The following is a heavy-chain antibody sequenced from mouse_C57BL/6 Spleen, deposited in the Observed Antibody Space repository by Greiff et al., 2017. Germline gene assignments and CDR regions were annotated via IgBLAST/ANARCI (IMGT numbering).Heavy chain of an antibody. CDR2: ISDGGSYT. CDR1: GFTFSSYA. D-gene: IGHD1-1*01. Sequence: EVNVVESGGGLVKPGGSLKLSCAASGFTFSSYAMSWVRQTPEKRLEWVATISDGGSYTYYPDNVKGRFTISRDNAKNNLYLQMSHLKSEDTAMYYCARDRFITTVVEWYFDVWGTGTTVTVSS. V-gene: IGHV5-4*01. J-gene: IGHJ1*03. CDR3: ARDRFITTVVEWYFDV.